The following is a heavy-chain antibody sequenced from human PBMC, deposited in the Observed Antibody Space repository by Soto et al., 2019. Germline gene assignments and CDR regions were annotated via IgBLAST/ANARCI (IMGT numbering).Heavy chain of an antibody. Sequence: QVQLVESGGGVVQPGRSLRLSCAASGFTFSSYAMHWVRQAPGKGLEWVAVISYDGSNKYYADSVKGRFTISRDNSKNALNLQMNSLRAEDAAVYYCARDPLWGTAMVLWYLALWGRGTLITVSP. J-gene: IGHJ2*01. CDR3: ARDPLWGTAMVLWYLAL. D-gene: IGHD5-18*01. CDR2: ISYDGSNK. V-gene: IGHV3-30*04. CDR1: GFTFSSYA.